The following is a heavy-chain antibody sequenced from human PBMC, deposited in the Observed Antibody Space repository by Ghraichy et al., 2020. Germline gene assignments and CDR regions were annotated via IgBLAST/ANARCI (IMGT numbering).Heavy chain of an antibody. CDR2: ISRKSGRI. V-gene: IGHV3-9*01. CDR1: GFTFDEYP. CDR3: AKERVSGADFYYGMDV. D-gene: IGHD5/OR15-5a*01. J-gene: IGHJ6*02. Sequence: LNISCAASGFTFDEYPMHWVRQVPGKGLEWVSGISRKSGRIAYADSVKGRFIISRDNAKNSLYLQMNSLRAEDTALYFCAKERVSGADFYYGMDVWGQGTTVTVFS.